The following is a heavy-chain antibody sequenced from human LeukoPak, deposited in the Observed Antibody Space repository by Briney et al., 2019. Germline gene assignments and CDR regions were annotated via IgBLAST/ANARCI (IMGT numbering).Heavy chain of an antibody. CDR3: ATPLIGQGVSLGY. CDR2: ITTYSGNT. CDR1: GYTFTTYG. D-gene: IGHD3-16*01. V-gene: IGHV1-18*01. Sequence: ASVKVSCKASGYTFTTYGISWVRQAPGQGLEWMGWITTYSGNTYYAQKLQGRVTMTTDTSTSTAYTELRSLRCDDTAVYYCATPLIGQGVSLGYWGQGTLVTVSS. J-gene: IGHJ4*02.